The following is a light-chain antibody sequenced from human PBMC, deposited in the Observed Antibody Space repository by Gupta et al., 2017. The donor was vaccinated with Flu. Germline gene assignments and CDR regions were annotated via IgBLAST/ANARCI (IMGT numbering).Light chain of an antibody. CDR1: QSGLYSSNNRSY. J-gene: IGKJ5*01. V-gene: IGKV4-1*01. Sequence: SLGERATINCKSSQSGLYSSNNRSYLAWYQQSPGQPPKLLVYWASTRESGVPDRFSGSGSGTDFTLTISSPQAEDVAVYYCQQYYNTPLTFGRGTRLEIK. CDR2: WAS. CDR3: QQYYNTPLT.